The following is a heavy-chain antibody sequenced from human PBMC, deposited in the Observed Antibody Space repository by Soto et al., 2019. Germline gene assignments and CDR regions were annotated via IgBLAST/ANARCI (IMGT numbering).Heavy chain of an antibody. Sequence: TGGSLRLSCAASGFTFSSYAMSWVRQAPGKGLEWVSAISGSGGSTYYADSVKGRFTISRDNSKNTLYLQMNSLRAEDTAVYYCAKDQEEGDHYWYYYYGMDVWGQGTTVTVSS. V-gene: IGHV3-23*01. J-gene: IGHJ6*02. CDR3: AKDQEEGDHYWYYYYGMDV. CDR2: ISGSGGST. D-gene: IGHD2-21*01. CDR1: GFTFSSYA.